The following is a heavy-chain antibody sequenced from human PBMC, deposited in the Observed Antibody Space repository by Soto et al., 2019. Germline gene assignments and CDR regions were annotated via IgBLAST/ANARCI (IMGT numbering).Heavy chain of an antibody. CDR2: ISGSGGST. CDR1: GFTFSSYA. J-gene: IGHJ4*02. Sequence: PGGSLRLSCAASGFTFSSYAMSWVRQAPGKGLEWVSAISGSGGSTYYADSVKGRFTISRDNSKNTLYLQMNSLRAEDTAVYYCAKDPGDGYNPTSYFDYWGQGTLVTVSS. V-gene: IGHV3-23*01. D-gene: IGHD5-12*01. CDR3: AKDPGDGYNPTSYFDY.